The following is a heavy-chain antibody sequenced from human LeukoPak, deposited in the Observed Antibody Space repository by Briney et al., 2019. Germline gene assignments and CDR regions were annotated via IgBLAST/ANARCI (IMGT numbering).Heavy chain of an antibody. CDR1: GGSISSSNW. D-gene: IGHD2-21*02. CDR2: IYLSGST. V-gene: IGHV4-4*02. J-gene: IGHJ3*02. Sequence: SETLSLTCAVSGGSISSSNWWSWVRQPPGKGLEWIGEIYLSGSTNYDPSLKSRVTISVDKSKNQFSLKLSSVTAADTAVYYCATVYCGGDCYAFDIWGQGTMVTVSS. CDR3: ATVYCGGDCYAFDI.